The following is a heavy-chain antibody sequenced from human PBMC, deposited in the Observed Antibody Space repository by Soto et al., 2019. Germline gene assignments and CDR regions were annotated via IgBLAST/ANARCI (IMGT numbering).Heavy chain of an antibody. V-gene: IGHV1-18*01. Sequence: GSSVKVSCKASGYTFTSYGISWVRQAPGQGLEWMGWISAYNGNTNYAQKLQGRVTMTTDTSTSTAYMELRSLRSDDTAVYYCARLYDSSGYGEFDPWGQGTLVTVSS. D-gene: IGHD3-22*01. CDR2: ISAYNGNT. J-gene: IGHJ5*02. CDR3: ARLYDSSGYGEFDP. CDR1: GYTFTSYG.